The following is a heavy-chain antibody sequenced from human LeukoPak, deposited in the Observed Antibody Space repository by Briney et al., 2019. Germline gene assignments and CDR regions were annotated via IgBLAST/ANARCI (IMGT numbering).Heavy chain of an antibody. D-gene: IGHD1-26*01. CDR3: ATARGLRVGATPDY. V-gene: IGHV1-69*05. J-gene: IGHJ4*02. CDR2: IIPIFGTA. Sequence: GASVNVSCTASRVTFRSYAISWVPQAPGQRLEWMGGIIPIFGTANYAQKFQGRVTITTDESTSTAYMELSSLRSEDTAVYYCATARGLRVGATPDYWGQGTLVTVSS. CDR1: RVTFRSYA.